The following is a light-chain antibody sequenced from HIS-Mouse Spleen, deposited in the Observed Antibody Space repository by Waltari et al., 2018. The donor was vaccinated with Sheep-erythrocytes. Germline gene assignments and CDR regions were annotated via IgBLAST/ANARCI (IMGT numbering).Light chain of an antibody. Sequence: AIQMTQSPSSLSASVGDRVTITCRASQGIRNDLGWYQQKPGKAPKLLIYAASSLQSGVPSRFSGSGSGTDFTFTISSLQPEDIATYYCQQYDNLLITFGGGTKVEIK. CDR3: QQYDNLLIT. J-gene: IGKJ4*01. V-gene: IGKV1-6*01. CDR1: QGIRND. CDR2: AAS.